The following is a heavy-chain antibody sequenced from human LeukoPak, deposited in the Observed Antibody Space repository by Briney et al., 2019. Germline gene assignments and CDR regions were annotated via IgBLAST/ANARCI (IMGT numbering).Heavy chain of an antibody. CDR2: IIPIFGTA. J-gene: IGHJ6*02. CDR1: GGTFSSYA. Sequence: SVKVSCKASGGTFSSYAISWVRQALGQGLEWMGGIIPIFGTANYAQKFQGRVTITADESTSTAYMELSSLRSEDTAVYYCASGGVVVPAAMRDLYYYGMDVWGQGTTVTVSS. V-gene: IGHV1-69*13. D-gene: IGHD2-2*01. CDR3: ASGGVVVPAAMRDLYYYGMDV.